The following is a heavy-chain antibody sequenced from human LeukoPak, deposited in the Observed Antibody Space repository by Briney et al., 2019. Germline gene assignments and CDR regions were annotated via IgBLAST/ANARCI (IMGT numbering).Heavy chain of an antibody. CDR2: ISPSSNYI. CDR3: ARGTNYFDY. V-gene: IGHV3-21*01. Sequence: KTGGSLRLSCAASGFTFSSYNMNWVRLAPGKGLEWVSSISPSSNYIYYADSVKGRFTISRDNAKNSLYLQMNSLRAEDTAVYYCARGTNYFDYWGQGTLITVSS. J-gene: IGHJ4*02. CDR1: GFTFSSYN.